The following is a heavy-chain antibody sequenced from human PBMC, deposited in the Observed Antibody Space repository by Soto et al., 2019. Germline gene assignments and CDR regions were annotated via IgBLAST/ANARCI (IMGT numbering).Heavy chain of an antibody. Sequence: ASVKVSCKASGYTFTSYTMHWVRQAPGQRLEWMGWINAGNGNTKYSQKFQGRVTITRDTSASTAYMELSSLRSEDTAVYYCAAWGVVVAATPTHYWGPGPLVTVSS. V-gene: IGHV1-3*01. CDR3: AAWGVVVAATPTHY. D-gene: IGHD2-15*01. J-gene: IGHJ4*02. CDR2: INAGNGNT. CDR1: GYTFTSYT.